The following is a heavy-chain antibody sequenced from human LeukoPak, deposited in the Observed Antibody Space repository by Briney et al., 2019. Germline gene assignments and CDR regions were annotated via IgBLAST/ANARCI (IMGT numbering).Heavy chain of an antibody. J-gene: IGHJ6*02. CDR2: ISGSGDST. Sequence: GGSLRLSCAASGFTFSSYAMSWVRQAPGKGLEWVSAISGSGDSTYYGDSVKGRFTISRDNSKNTLYLQMNSLRAEDTAVYYCAKGSRRITIFGPEGYYYGMDVWGQGTTVTVSS. D-gene: IGHD3-3*01. CDR3: AKGSRRITIFGPEGYYYGMDV. V-gene: IGHV3-23*01. CDR1: GFTFSSYA.